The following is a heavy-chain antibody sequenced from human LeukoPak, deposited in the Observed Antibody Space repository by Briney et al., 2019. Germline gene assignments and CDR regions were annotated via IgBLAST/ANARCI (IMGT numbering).Heavy chain of an antibody. CDR2: IYYSGST. CDR3: ASGHYDSSGYVGYFDY. D-gene: IGHD3-22*01. J-gene: IGHJ4*02. Sequence: SETLSLTCTVSGGSISSYYWSWLRQPPGKGLEWIGYIYYSGSTNYNPSLKSRVTISVDTSKNQFSLKLSSVTAADTAVYYCASGHYDSSGYVGYFDYWGQGTLVTVSS. CDR1: GGSISSYY. V-gene: IGHV4-59*01.